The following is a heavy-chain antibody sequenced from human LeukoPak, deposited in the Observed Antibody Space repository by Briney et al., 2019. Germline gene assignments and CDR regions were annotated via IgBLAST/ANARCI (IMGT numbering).Heavy chain of an antibody. CDR1: GGSISSSSYY. J-gene: IGHJ4*02. D-gene: IGHD3-10*01. Sequence: SETLSLTCTVSGGSISSSSYYWGWIRQPPGKGLEWIGEINHSGSTNYNPSLKSRVTISVDTSKSQFSLKLSSVTAADTAVYYCARGGRFGAGNDYWGQGTLVTVSS. V-gene: IGHV4-39*07. CDR2: INHSGST. CDR3: ARGGRFGAGNDY.